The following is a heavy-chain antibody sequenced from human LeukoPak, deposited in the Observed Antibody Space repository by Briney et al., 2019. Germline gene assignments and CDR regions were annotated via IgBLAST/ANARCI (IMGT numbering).Heavy chain of an antibody. V-gene: IGHV3-30*02. CDR1: GFTFSDYG. D-gene: IGHD6-19*01. J-gene: IGHJ4*02. Sequence: GGSLRLSCAASGFTFSDYGIHWVRQAPGKGLEWVAFIRYDGSNKYYADSVKGRFTISRDNSKNTLYLQMNSLRAEDTAVYYCAKGSQWLVRNRLDYWGQGTLVTVSS. CDR3: AKGSQWLVRNRLDY. CDR2: IRYDGSNK.